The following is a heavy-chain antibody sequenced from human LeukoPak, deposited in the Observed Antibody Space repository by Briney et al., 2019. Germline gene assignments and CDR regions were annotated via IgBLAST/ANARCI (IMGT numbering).Heavy chain of an antibody. Sequence: GGSLRLCCAASGFTVSSNYMSWVRQAPGEGLEWVSVIYSGGSTYYADSVKGRFTISRDNSKNTLYLQMNSLRAEDTAVYYCARGELWPFDYWGQGTLVTVSS. CDR3: ARGELWPFDY. CDR2: IYSGGST. V-gene: IGHV3-53*01. J-gene: IGHJ4*02. CDR1: GFTVSSNY. D-gene: IGHD1-26*01.